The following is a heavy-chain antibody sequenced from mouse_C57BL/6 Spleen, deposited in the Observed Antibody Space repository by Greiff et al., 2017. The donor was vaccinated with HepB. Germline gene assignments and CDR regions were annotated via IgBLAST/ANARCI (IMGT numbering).Heavy chain of an antibody. Sequence: VQLQQSGAELVKPGASVKISCKASGYAFSSYWMNWVKQRPGKGLEWIGQIYPGDGDTNYNGKFKGKATLTADKSSSTAYMQLSSLTSEDSAVYFCAREVYEYYAMDYWGQGTSVTVSS. V-gene: IGHV1-80*01. CDR2: IYPGDGDT. D-gene: IGHD2-10*02. CDR1: GYAFSSYW. CDR3: AREVYEYYAMDY. J-gene: IGHJ4*01.